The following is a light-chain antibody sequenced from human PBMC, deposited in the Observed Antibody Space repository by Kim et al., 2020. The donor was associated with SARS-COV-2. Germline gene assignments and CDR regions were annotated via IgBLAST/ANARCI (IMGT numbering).Light chain of an antibody. J-gene: IGLJ2*01. CDR2: YDS. Sequence: SYELTQPPSVSVAPGKTARLSCGGNSVGSKSVHWYQQKSGQAPVLVICYDSDRPPGIPERFSGSNSGNTATLTISRVEAGDEADYYCQVWDSSSDHRVVFGGGTQLTVL. V-gene: IGLV3-21*04. CDR3: QVWDSSSDHRVV. CDR1: SVGSKS.